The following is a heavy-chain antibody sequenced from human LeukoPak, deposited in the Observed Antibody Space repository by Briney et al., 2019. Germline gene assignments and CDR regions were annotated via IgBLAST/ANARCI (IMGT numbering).Heavy chain of an antibody. CDR3: ARDGYNWADL. CDR2: ISRIITAI. CDR1: GFTFYYFA. J-gene: IGHJ5*02. Sequence: PGGSLRLSSAASGFTFYYFAMSGVPQTPGKGLEWIAYISRIITAIQYADSVKGRFTISRDNGENSLFLQMNSLRVEDTALYYCARDGYNWADLWGQGTLVTVSS. D-gene: IGHD5-24*01. V-gene: IGHV3-48*01.